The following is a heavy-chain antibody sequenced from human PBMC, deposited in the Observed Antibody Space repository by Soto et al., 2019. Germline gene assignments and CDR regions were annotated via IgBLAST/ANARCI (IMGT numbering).Heavy chain of an antibody. CDR2: IGTSGTPT. J-gene: IGHJ6*02. CDR3: TRILWSSRRDALDI. Sequence: GGSLRLSCIASGFTFRNYAMAWVRQAPGEDLEWVSAIGTSGTPTLYADSVKSRFSISRDDSRNTVSLQMNSLGVEDTAPYYCTRILWSSRRDALDIWGQGTTVTVSS. V-gene: IGHV3-23*01. D-gene: IGHD2-21*01. CDR1: GFTFRNYA.